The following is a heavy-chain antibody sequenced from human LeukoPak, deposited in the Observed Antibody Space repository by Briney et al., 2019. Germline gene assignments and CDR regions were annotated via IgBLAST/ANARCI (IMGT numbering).Heavy chain of an antibody. CDR3: AKDGSGSSPGV. J-gene: IGHJ6*02. CDR1: GFTFTSYA. Sequence: GGSLRLSCAGSGFTFTSYAMSWVRQAPGKGLEWVSSISGSGGSTYYADSVKGRFTISGDNSKNTMYLQVNSLRAEDTAVYYCAKDGSGSSPGVWGQGTTVTVSS. V-gene: IGHV3-23*01. CDR2: ISGSGGST. D-gene: IGHD2-15*01.